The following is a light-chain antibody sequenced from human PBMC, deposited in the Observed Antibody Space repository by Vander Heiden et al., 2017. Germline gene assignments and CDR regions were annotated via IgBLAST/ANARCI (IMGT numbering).Light chain of an antibody. CDR2: DVS. CDR3: SSYTRSTTLEYV. Sequence: QSALTPPAAVSGSPGQSITISCTGTSSDVGGYPYVSWFQQHPGKAPKLLIYDVSHRPSGVSDRFSGSKSGNTASLTISGLQAEDEADYFCSSYTRSTTLEYVFGTGTKVTV. J-gene: IGLJ1*01. V-gene: IGLV2-14*03. CDR1: SSDVGGYPY.